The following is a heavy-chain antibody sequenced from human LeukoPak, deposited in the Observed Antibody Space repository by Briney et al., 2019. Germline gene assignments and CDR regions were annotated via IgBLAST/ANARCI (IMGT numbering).Heavy chain of an antibody. J-gene: IGHJ4*02. CDR1: GFTFSSYA. V-gene: IGHV3-23*01. CDR2: ISGSGGST. Sequence: PGGSLRLSCAASGFTFSSYAMSWVRQAPGKGLEWVSAISGSGGSTYYAYSVKGRFTISRDNSKNTLYLQMNSLRAEDTAVFYCAKGGSGCGWINWGQGTLVTVS. D-gene: IGHD6-19*01. CDR3: AKGGSGCGWIN.